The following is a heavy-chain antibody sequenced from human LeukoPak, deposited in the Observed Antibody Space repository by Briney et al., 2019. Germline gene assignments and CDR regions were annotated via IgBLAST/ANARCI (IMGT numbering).Heavy chain of an antibody. CDR2: IYYSGST. J-gene: IGHJ3*02. Sequence: SETLSLTCTVSGGSISSYYWSWIRQPPGKGLEWIGYIYYSGSTNYNPSLKSRVTISVDTSKNQSSLKLSSVTAADTAVYYCARDPEITIDGAFDIWGQGTMVTVSS. CDR1: GGSISSYY. D-gene: IGHD3-3*01. CDR3: ARDPEITIDGAFDI. V-gene: IGHV4-59*01.